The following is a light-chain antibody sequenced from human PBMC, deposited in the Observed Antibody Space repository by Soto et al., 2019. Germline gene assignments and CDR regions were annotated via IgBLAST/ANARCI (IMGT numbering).Light chain of an antibody. CDR3: KQYNSYWK. Sequence: DTVLTQSPGTLSLSPGGIATLSCSASQSVSSSYLAWYQQKPGQAPRLLIYGASSRAAGIPDRFSGSGSGTEFTLTISSLQPDDFATYYCKQYNSYWKFGQGTKVDIK. CDR2: GAS. CDR1: QSVSSSY. J-gene: IGKJ1*01. V-gene: IGKV3-20*01.